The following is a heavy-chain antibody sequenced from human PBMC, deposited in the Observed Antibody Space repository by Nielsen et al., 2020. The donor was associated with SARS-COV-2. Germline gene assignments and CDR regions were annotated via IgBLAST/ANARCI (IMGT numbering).Heavy chain of an antibody. CDR1: GGSISSSNW. CDR3: ARRALGYCSGGSCYSAFDY. CDR2: IHHSGST. D-gene: IGHD2-15*01. Sequence: SETLSLTCAVSGGSISSSNWWSWVRQPPGKGLDWIGEIHHSGSTNYNPSLKSRVTISVDTSKNQFSLKLSSVTAADTAVYYCARRALGYCSGGSCYSAFDYWGQGTLVTVSS. V-gene: IGHV4-4*02. J-gene: IGHJ4*02.